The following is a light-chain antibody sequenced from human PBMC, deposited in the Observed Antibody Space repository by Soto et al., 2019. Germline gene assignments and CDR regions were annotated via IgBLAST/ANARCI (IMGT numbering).Light chain of an antibody. CDR3: QQYTNWPYT. V-gene: IGKV3-15*01. CDR1: QSVGSN. J-gene: IGKJ2*01. Sequence: EIVMTQSPATLSVSPGERASLSCRASQSVGSNLAWYQQTAGQAPRLLIYGASTRATGIPARFSGSGSGTEFTLTISILQSEDFAVYSCQQYTNWPYTFGQGTKLEI. CDR2: GAS.